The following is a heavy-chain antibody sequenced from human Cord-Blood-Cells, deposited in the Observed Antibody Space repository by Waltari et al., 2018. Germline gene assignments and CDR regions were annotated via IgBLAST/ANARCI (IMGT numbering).Heavy chain of an antibody. CDR3: ARGYSSSYYYYGMDV. D-gene: IGHD6-6*01. CDR2: INPNSGGT. CDR1: GYTFTGPY. J-gene: IGHJ6*02. Sequence: QVQLVQSGAEVQKPGASVKVSCKASGYTFTGPYMHSMRQAHGQGLEWMGWINPNSGGTNYAQKFQGRVTMTRDTSISTAYMELSRLRSDDTAVYYCARGYSSSYYYYGMDVWGQGTTVTVSS. V-gene: IGHV1-2*02.